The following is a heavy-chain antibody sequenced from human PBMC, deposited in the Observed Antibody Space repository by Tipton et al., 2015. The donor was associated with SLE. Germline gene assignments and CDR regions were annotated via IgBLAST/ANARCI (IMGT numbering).Heavy chain of an antibody. CDR3: ARPSPYGSGSYHPWYFDL. J-gene: IGHJ2*01. CDR1: GGSFSGYY. D-gene: IGHD3-10*01. CDR2: INHSGST. Sequence: TLSLTCAVYGGSFSGYYWSWIRQPPGKGLEWIGEINHSGSTNYNPSLKSRVTISVDTSKNQVSLKLSSVTAADTAVYYCARPSPYGSGSYHPWYFDLWGRGTLVTVSS. V-gene: IGHV4-34*01.